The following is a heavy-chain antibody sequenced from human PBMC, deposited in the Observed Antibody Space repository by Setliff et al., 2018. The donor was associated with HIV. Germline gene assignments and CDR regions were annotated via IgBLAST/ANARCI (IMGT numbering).Heavy chain of an antibody. CDR3: ARSPYYYFTSTYYYVGSRGNWFDP. D-gene: IGHD3-22*01. Sequence: ASVKVSCKASGYTFTNYGITRVRQAPGQGLEWMGWISAYNGNTNFAQKLQGRVTMTTDTSTSTAYMELRSLRSDDTAVYYCARSPYYYFTSTYYYVGSRGNWFDPWGQGTLVTVSS. J-gene: IGHJ5*02. CDR2: ISAYNGNT. V-gene: IGHV1-18*01. CDR1: GYTFTNYG.